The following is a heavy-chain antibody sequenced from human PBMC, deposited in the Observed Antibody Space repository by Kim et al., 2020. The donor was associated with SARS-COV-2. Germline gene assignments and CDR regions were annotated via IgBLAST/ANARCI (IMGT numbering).Heavy chain of an antibody. V-gene: IGHV4-30-4*01. CDR1: GGSISSGDYY. CDR3: ARTFYGDYPFDY. D-gene: IGHD4-17*01. CDR2: IYYSGST. Sequence: SETLSLTCTVSGGSISSGDYYWSWIRQPPGKGLEWIGYIYYSGSTYYNPSLKSRVTISVDTSKNQFSLKLSSVTAADTAVYYCARTFYGDYPFDYWGQGTLVTVSS. J-gene: IGHJ4*02.